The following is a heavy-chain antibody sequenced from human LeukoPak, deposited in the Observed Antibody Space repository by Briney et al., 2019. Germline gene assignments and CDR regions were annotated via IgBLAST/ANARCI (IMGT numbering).Heavy chain of an antibody. CDR3: ARLIGWPYRYYYDY. Sequence: PSEPLSLTCTVSGASTSSNNYYWGWIRQPPGKGLEWIGNIYYSGSTHDNPSLKSRVTISIDKSKNQFSLNLSSVTAADTAVYYCARLIGWPYRYYYDYWGQGTLITVSS. J-gene: IGHJ4*02. CDR2: IYYSGST. V-gene: IGHV4-39*01. D-gene: IGHD2-15*01. CDR1: GASTSSNNYY.